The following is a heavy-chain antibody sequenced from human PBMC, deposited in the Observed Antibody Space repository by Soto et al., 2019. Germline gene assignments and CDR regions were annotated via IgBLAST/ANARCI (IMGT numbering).Heavy chain of an antibody. CDR1: GYSFTSHG. CDR2: IYPGDSDT. J-gene: IGHJ5*02. CDR3: ARGVLAGDNWFDP. D-gene: IGHD3-10*01. Sequence: PVESLRISCKVSGYSFTSHGIGWVLKMPGRGLEWMGIIYPGDSDTRYSPSFQGQVTISADKSISTAYLQWSSLKASDTAMYYCARGVLAGDNWFDPWGQGTMVTVSS. V-gene: IGHV5-51*01.